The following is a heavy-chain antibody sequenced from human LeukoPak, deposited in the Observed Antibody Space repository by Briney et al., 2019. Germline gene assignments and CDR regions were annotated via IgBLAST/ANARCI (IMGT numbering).Heavy chain of an antibody. J-gene: IGHJ4*02. Sequence: GGSLRLSCAASGFTFSSYAMNWVRQAPGRGLEWVSAICSNDNNTYYANSVKGRFTISRDNSKNTLSLQLNSLRAEDTAVYYCAKGTSSSCYSAPNYWGQGTLVTVSS. V-gene: IGHV3-23*01. CDR2: ICSNDNNT. D-gene: IGHD2-15*01. CDR1: GFTFSSYA. CDR3: AKGTSSSCYSAPNY.